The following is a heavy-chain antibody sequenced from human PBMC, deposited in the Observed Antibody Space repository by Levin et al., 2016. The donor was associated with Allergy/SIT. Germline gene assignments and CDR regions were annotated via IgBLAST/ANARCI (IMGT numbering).Heavy chain of an antibody. V-gene: IGHV4-34*01. J-gene: IGHJ6*02. D-gene: IGHD3-10*01. CDR2: INHSGST. CDR3: ARGGSMVRGVIRWYYYYGMDV. Sequence: RQAPGKGLEWIGEINHSGSTNYNPSLKSRVTISVDTSKNQFSLKLSSVTAADTAVYYCARGGSMVRGVIRWYYYYGMDVWGQGTTVTVSS.